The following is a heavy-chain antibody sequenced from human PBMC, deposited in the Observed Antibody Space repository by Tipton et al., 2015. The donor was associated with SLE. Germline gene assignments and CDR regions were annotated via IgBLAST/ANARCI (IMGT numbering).Heavy chain of an antibody. CDR1: GYTFTGYY. J-gene: IGHJ4*02. CDR3: ARDKILDSRSSSFDY. CDR2: INPNSGGT. D-gene: IGHD6-13*01. V-gene: IGHV1-2*02. Sequence: QVQLVQSGAEVKKPGASVKVSCKASGYTFTGYYMHWVRQAPGQGLEWMGWINPNSGGTNYAQKFQGRVTMTRDTSISTAYMELSRLRSDDTAVYYCARDKILDSRSSSFDYWGQGTLVTVSS.